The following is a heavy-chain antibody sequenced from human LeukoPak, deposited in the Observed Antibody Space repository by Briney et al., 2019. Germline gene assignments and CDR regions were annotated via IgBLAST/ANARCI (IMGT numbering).Heavy chain of an antibody. CDR1: GFTFSSYS. CDR3: ARDYDSSGSHTV. CDR2: LGSSDITI. Sequence: GGSLRLSCAASGFTFSSYSMNWVRQAPGKGLEWVSYLGSSDITIYYADSVKGRFTVSRDNAKNSLYLQMNSLRAEDTAVYYCARDYDSSGSHTVWGQGTLVTVSS. J-gene: IGHJ4*02. D-gene: IGHD3-22*01. V-gene: IGHV3-48*04.